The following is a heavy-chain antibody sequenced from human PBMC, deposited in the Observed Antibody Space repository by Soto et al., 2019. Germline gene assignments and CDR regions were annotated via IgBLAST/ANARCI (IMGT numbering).Heavy chain of an antibody. J-gene: IGHJ4*02. Sequence: QVQLVQSGAEVKKPGASVKVSCKASGYDFSSYGITSVRQAPGQGLEWMGWISASNGNRDYAQQFQGRVTMTSDTSRTTAYMELRSLRSDDTAVYYCVRDPKRNDYWGQGTLVNVAS. V-gene: IGHV1-18*04. CDR2: ISASNGNR. CDR1: GYDFSSYG. CDR3: VRDPKRNDY.